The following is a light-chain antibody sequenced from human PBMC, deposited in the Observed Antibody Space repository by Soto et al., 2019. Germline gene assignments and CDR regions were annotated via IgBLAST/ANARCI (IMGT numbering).Light chain of an antibody. V-gene: IGKV1-12*01. J-gene: IGKJ4*01. CDR1: EAISSW. Sequence: DIKMTQSTSSVSASVGDRVTITCRASEAISSWLAWYQQKPGRAPKLLIYSASSLQNGAPSRFTGSGSGTDFTLTITSLQPDDTAIYYCQQARSFPLTFGGGTKVDIK. CDR2: SAS. CDR3: QQARSFPLT.